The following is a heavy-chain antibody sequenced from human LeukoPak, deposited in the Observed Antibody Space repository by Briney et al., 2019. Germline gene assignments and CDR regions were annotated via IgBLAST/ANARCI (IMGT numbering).Heavy chain of an antibody. J-gene: IGHJ2*01. Sequence: SETLSLTCTVSGGSVSSGSYYWSWIRQPPGKGLEWIGYIYYSGSTNYNSSLESRVTISVDTSKNQFSLKLSSVTAADTAVYYCARDRSSGDWYWYIDPWGRGTLVTVS. V-gene: IGHV4-61*01. CDR1: GGSVSSGSYY. D-gene: IGHD2-21*02. CDR3: ARDRSSGDWYWYIDP. CDR2: IYYSGST.